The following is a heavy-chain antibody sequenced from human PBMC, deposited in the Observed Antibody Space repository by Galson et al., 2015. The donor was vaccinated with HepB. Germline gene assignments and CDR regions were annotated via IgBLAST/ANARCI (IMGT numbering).Heavy chain of an antibody. CDR3: ARTFYFDY. V-gene: IGHV3-30*04. J-gene: IGHJ4*02. Sequence: SLRLSCAASGFTFSSYAMHWVRQAPGKGLEWVAVISYDGSNKYYADSVKGRFTISRDNSRNTVYLQMNSLRAEDTAVYYCARTFYFDYWGQGALVTVSS. CDR2: ISYDGSNK. CDR1: GFTFSSYA.